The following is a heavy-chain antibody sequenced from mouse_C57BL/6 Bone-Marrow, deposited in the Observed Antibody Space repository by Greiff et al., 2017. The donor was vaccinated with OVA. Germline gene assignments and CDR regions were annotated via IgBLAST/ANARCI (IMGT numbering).Heavy chain of an antibody. J-gene: IGHJ3*01. CDR3: ACHINYYGTAWFAY. V-gene: IGHV1-18*01. CDR2: INPNNGGT. Sequence: EVKLVESGPELVKPGASVKIPCKASGYTFTDYNMDWVKQSHGKSLEWIGDINPNNGGTIYNQKFKGKATLTVDKSSSTAYMELRSLTSEDTAVYYCACHINYYGTAWFAYWGQGTLVTVSA. D-gene: IGHD1-2*01. CDR1: GYTFTDYN.